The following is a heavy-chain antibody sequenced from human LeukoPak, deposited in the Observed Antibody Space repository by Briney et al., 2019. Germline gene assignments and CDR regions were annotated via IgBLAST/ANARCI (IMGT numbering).Heavy chain of an antibody. CDR1: GFTFSSYA. CDR2: ISYDGSNK. V-gene: IGHV3-30-3*01. CDR3: ARDRGTIAAPDNWFDP. D-gene: IGHD6-13*01. J-gene: IGHJ5*02. Sequence: PGGSLRLSCAASGFTFSSYAMHWVRQAPGKGLEWVAVISYDGSNKYYADSVKGRFTISRDNSKNTLYLQMNSLRAEDTAVYYCARDRGTIAAPDNWFDPWGQGTLVTVSS.